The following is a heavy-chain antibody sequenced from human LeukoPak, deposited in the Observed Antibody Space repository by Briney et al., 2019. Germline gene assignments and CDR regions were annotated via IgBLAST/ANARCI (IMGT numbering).Heavy chain of an antibody. J-gene: IGHJ4*02. CDR1: GGTFSSYA. CDR3: ARAPMVRGVIRHFDY. V-gene: IGHV1-69*13. D-gene: IGHD3-10*01. CDR2: IIPIFGTA. Sequence: SVRLSCKASGGTFSSYAISWVRQAPGQGLEWMGGIIPIFGTANYAQKFQGRVTITADESTSTAYMELSSLRSEDTAVYYCARAPMVRGVIRHFDYWGQGTLVTVST.